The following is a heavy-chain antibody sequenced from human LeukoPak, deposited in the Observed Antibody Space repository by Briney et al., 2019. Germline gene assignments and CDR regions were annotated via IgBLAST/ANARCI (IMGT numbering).Heavy chain of an antibody. V-gene: IGHV4-34*01. J-gene: IGHJ4*02. CDR2: IYHSGST. CDR1: GGSFSGYY. CDR3: ARGPDSSGYYYFDF. Sequence: KSSETLSLTCAVYGGSFSGYYWSWIRQPPGKGLEWIGYIYHSGSTYFNPSLKSRVTISVDTSKNQFSLKLSSVTAADMAVYYCARGPDSSGYYYFDFWGQGTLVTVSS. D-gene: IGHD3-22*01.